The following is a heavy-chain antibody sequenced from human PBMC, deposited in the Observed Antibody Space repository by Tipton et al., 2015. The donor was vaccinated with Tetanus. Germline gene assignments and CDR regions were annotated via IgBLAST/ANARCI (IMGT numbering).Heavy chain of an antibody. Sequence: TLSLTCTVSGASISSYYWSWIRQPAGKGLEWIGRVYNSGSTDYNPSLKSRVTISLDTSKNQFSLKLNSVTAADTAVNYCARGVWFGPGPRYYFDYWGKGTLVTVSS. V-gene: IGHV4-4*07. J-gene: IGHJ4*02. CDR2: VYNSGST. CDR1: GASISSYY. D-gene: IGHD3-10*01. CDR3: ARGVWFGPGPRYYFDY.